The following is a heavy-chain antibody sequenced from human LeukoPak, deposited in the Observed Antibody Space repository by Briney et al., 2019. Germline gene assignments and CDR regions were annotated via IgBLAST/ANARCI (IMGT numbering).Heavy chain of an antibody. V-gene: IGHV4-59*12. D-gene: IGHD3-10*01. CDR2: IYYSGST. CDR3: ARDSRGVMARIDP. Sequence: SETLSLTCTVSGGSISSYYWSWIRQPPGKGLEWIGYIYYSGSTYYNPSLKSRVTISVDASKNQFSLKLSSVTAADTAVYYCARDSRGVMARIDPWGQGTLVTVSS. CDR1: GGSISSYY. J-gene: IGHJ5*02.